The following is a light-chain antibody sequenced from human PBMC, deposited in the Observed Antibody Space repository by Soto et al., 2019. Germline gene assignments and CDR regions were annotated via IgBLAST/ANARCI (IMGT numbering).Light chain of an antibody. J-gene: IGKJ1*01. CDR3: QQYNSYPWT. V-gene: IGKV1-5*03. Sequence: DIQMTQSPSTLSASVGDRVTITCRASQSISILSAWYQQKPGKAPKLLIYKASSLESGVPSRFSGSGSGTEFTLTISSLQPDDFATYYCQQYNSYPWTFGQGTKVDI. CDR2: KAS. CDR1: QSISIL.